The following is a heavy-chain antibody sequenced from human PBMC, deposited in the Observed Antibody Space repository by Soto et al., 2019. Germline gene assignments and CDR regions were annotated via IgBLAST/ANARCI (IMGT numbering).Heavy chain of an antibody. V-gene: IGHV1-58*01. CDR1: GFSCTISS. J-gene: IGHJ3*02. CDR3: AAKRRVGFGGVIAPLDAFDI. CDR2: IVVGSCKT. D-gene: IGHD3-16*02. Sequence: SVKGCCGASGFSCTISSVQWVRQARGQRLEWIGWIVVGSCKTNDAQKCQERVTITNDMSTSTAYMELSSLSSEDTAVYSCAAKRRVGFGGVIAPLDAFDIWGQGTMVTV.